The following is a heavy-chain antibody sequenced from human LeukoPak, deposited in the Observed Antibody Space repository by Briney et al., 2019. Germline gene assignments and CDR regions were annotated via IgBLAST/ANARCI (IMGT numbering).Heavy chain of an antibody. CDR1: GGSISSGDYY. D-gene: IGHD3-22*01. Sequence: SGTLSLTCTVSGGSISSGDYYWSWIRQPPGKGLEWIGYLSHSGSTYYNPSLKCRVTISVDTSKNQFSLKLSSVTAADTAVYYCARAFSGDSSGYYYEYFDYWGQGTLVTVSS. V-gene: IGHV4-30-4*01. CDR2: LSHSGST. CDR3: ARAFSGDSSGYYYEYFDY. J-gene: IGHJ4*02.